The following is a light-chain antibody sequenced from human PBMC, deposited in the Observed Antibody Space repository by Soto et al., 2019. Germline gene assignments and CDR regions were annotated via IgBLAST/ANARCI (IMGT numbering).Light chain of an antibody. V-gene: IGKV2-28*01. Sequence: DIVMTQSPLSLPVTPGEPASISCRSSQSLLHSNGYNYLDWYLQKPGQSPQLLIYLGSNRASGVPDRFSGSGLGTDFTLKISRVEAEDVGVYYCMQALQTHTFGQGTKLEIK. CDR2: LGS. CDR1: QSLLHSNGYNY. CDR3: MQALQTHT. J-gene: IGKJ2*01.